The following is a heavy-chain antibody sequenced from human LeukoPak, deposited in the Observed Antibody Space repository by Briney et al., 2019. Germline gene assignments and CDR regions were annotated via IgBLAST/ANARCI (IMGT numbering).Heavy chain of an antibody. J-gene: IGHJ4*02. V-gene: IGHV3-48*01. CDR3: ARDLLGSDY. Sequence: GGSLRLSCAASGFTFSSYSMNWVRQAPGKGLEWVSYISSSSSTIYYADSVKGRFTISRDNAKNSLYLQMNSLRAEDTAVYYCARDLLGSDYWGQGTLVTVSS. CDR2: ISSSSSTI. D-gene: IGHD7-27*01. CDR1: GFTFSSYS.